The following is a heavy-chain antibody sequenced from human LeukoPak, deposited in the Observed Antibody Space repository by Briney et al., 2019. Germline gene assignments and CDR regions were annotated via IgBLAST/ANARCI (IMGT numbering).Heavy chain of an antibody. Sequence: SSETLSLTCTVSGGSISSHYWSWIRQPPGKGLEWIGYIYYSGSTNYNLSLKSRVTISVDTSKNQFSLKLSSVTAADTAVYYCARTHVTYDSSGYYFDYWGQGTLVTVSS. V-gene: IGHV4-59*11. CDR3: ARTHVTYDSSGYYFDY. CDR1: GGSISSHY. J-gene: IGHJ4*02. CDR2: IYYSGST. D-gene: IGHD3-22*01.